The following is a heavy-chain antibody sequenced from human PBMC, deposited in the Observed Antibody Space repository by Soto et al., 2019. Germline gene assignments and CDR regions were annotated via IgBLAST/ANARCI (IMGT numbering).Heavy chain of an antibody. J-gene: IGHJ4*02. D-gene: IGHD2-8*01. CDR3: AKGRHVRRVWDY. CDR2: ISGSGGST. CDR1: GFTFSSYA. V-gene: IGHV3-23*01. Sequence: EVQLLESGGGLVQPGGSLRLSCAASGFTFSSYAMSWVRQAPGKGLEWVSAISGSGGSTYYADSVKGRFTISRDNSRNTLYLQMNSLRAEDTAVYYCAKGRHVRRVWDYWGQGTLVTVSS.